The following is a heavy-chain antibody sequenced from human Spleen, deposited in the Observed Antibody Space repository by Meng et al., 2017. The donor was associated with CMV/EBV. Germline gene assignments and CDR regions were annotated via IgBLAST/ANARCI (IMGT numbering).Heavy chain of an antibody. Sequence: LSLTCAASGFTFSSYWMSWVRQAPGKGLEWVANIKQDGSEKYYVDSVKGRFTISRDNAKNSLYLQMNSLRAEDTALYYCARDAAARSWFDPWGQGTLVTVSS. CDR3: ARDAAARSWFDP. V-gene: IGHV3-7*01. CDR2: IKQDGSEK. D-gene: IGHD6-6*01. CDR1: GFTFSSYW. J-gene: IGHJ5*02.